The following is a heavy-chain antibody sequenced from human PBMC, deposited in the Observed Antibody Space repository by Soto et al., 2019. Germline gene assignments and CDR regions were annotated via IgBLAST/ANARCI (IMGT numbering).Heavy chain of an antibody. Sequence: PGGSLRLSCAASGVTFSSYAMHWVRQAPGKGLEWVAVISYDGSNKYYADSVKGRFTISRDNSKNTLYLQMNSLRAEDTAVYYCARDRSLARYYYGMDVWGQGTTVTVSS. D-gene: IGHD2-21*01. CDR3: ARDRSLARYYYGMDV. J-gene: IGHJ6*02. CDR1: GVTFSSYA. CDR2: ISYDGSNK. V-gene: IGHV3-30-3*01.